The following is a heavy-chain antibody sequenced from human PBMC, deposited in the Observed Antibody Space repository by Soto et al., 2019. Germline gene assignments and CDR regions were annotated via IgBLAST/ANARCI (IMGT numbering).Heavy chain of an antibody. CDR3: ARAHGPGSYRYGSWPY. J-gene: IGHJ4*02. V-gene: IGHV1-18*04. Sequence: GSVKDCFKTSGYPFTSYGISLVRQAPGQGLEWMGWISAYNGNTNYAQKLQGRVTMTTDTSTSTAYMDLRSLRSDDTAVYYCARAHGPGSYRYGSWPYWGQGTLVPVSP. CDR2: ISAYNGNT. CDR1: GYPFTSYG. D-gene: IGHD3-16*02.